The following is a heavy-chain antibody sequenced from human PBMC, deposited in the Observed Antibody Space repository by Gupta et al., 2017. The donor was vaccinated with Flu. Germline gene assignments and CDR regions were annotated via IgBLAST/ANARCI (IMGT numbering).Heavy chain of an antibody. D-gene: IGHD2-2*01. V-gene: IGHV1-2*02. Sequence: QVQLVQSGAEVKKPGASVKVSCKASGYTFSGYYMHWVRQAPGQGLEWMGWINPNSGGTNYAQKFQGRVTMTRDTSISTAHMELSRLRSDDTAVYYCARGVVIVVEPTAPIDWGQGTLVTVSS. CDR1: GYTFSGYY. CDR3: ARGVVIVVEPTAPID. CDR2: INPNSGGT. J-gene: IGHJ4*02.